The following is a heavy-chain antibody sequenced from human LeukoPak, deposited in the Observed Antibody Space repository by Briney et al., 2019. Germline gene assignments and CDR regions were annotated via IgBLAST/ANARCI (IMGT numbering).Heavy chain of an antibody. CDR2: ISASGSHI. D-gene: IGHD2-15*01. J-gene: IGHJ4*02. CDR1: GFTFSRYS. V-gene: IGHV3-21*01. CDR3: ARGPQFCSDGSCFGYYFDY. Sequence: KSGGSLRLSCAASGFTFSRYSMNWVRQPPGKGLEWVSSISASGSHIYYADSVKGRFSISRDSARNSVYVQMSSLRAEDTAVYYCARGPQFCSDGSCFGYYFDYWGQGALVTVSS.